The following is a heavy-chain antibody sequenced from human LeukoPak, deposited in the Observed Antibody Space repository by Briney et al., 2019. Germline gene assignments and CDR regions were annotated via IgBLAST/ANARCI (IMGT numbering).Heavy chain of an antibody. CDR3: AKDLDIVLGDY. D-gene: IGHD2-8*01. V-gene: IGHV3-30-3*01. J-gene: IGHJ4*02. Sequence: GGSLRLSCAASGFTFSSYAMHWVRQAPGKGLEWVAVISYDGSNKYYADSVKGRFTISRDNSKNTLYLQMNSLRAEDTAVYYCAKDLDIVLGDYWGQGTLVTVSS. CDR1: GFTFSSYA. CDR2: ISYDGSNK.